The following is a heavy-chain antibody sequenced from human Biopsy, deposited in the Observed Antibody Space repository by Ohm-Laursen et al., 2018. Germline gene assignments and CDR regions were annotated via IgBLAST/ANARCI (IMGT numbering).Heavy chain of an antibody. CDR1: GKTFSDYQ. CDR2: INQAGTT. J-gene: IGHJ4*02. V-gene: IGHV4-34*08. Sequence: SDTLFLTWAVFGKTFSDYQWSWIRQPPGKGLEWIGQINQAGTTNYNPSLKSRVSISADASKYEFSLRLTSVTAADTAVYLCGNEVHGRDYWGLGAQVTVSS. CDR3: GNEVHGRDY. D-gene: IGHD2-15*01.